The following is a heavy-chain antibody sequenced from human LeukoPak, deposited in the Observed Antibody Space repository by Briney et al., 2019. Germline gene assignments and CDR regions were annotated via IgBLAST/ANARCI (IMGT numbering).Heavy chain of an antibody. CDR2: ISSSGSTI. J-gene: IGHJ4*02. CDR3: ARALWLGEGFFDY. V-gene: IGHV3-11*04. Sequence: PGGSLRLSCAASGFRFSDYYMSWIRRAPGKGQEWVSHISSSGSTIYYADSMKGRFTISRDNAKNSLYLQMNSLRAEDTAVYYCARALWLGEGFFDYWGQGTLVTVSS. D-gene: IGHD3-10*01. CDR1: GFRFSDYY.